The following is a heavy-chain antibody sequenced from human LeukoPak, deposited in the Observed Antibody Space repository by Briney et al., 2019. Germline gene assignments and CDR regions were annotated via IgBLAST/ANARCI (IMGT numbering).Heavy chain of an antibody. Sequence: GGSLRHSCAASGFTFSSSWMSWVRQAPGKGLEWVANIKQDGSEKYYVGSVKGRFTISRDNAKNSLYLQMDSLRAEDTAVYYCARDGPYSTSSTHPPWGQGTLVTVSS. V-gene: IGHV3-7*03. CDR1: GFTFSSSW. J-gene: IGHJ5*02. CDR3: ARDGPYSTSSTHPP. D-gene: IGHD6-6*01. CDR2: IKQDGSEK.